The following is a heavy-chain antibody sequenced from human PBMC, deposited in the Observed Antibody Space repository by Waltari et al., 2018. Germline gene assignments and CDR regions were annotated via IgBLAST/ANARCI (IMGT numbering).Heavy chain of an antibody. Sequence: QVQLVQSGAEVKKPGASVKISCKTSEYTFTSSYIHRVRQAPGQGLEWMGIINPSGGSTIYAQKFQGRVTMTRDTSTSTVYMELSSLRSEDTAVYYCARDTGALWMDVWGQGTTVTVSS. CDR3: ARDTGALWMDV. D-gene: IGHD2-21*01. CDR1: EYTFTSSY. CDR2: INPSGGST. V-gene: IGHV1-46*01. J-gene: IGHJ6*02.